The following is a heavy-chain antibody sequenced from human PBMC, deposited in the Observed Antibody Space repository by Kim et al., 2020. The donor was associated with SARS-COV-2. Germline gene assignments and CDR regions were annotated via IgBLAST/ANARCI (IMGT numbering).Heavy chain of an antibody. D-gene: IGHD6-13*01. Sequence: AQKSQGRVTITADGSTSTAYMELSSLRSEDTAVYYCATQGYSSSWDAFDIWGQGTMVTVSS. CDR3: ATQGYSSSWDAFDI. J-gene: IGHJ3*02. V-gene: IGHV1-69*01.